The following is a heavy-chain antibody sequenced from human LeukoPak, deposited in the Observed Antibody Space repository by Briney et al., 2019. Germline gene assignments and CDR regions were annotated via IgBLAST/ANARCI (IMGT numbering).Heavy chain of an antibody. CDR3: ARDYRVGATIDY. V-gene: IGHV3-33*01. CDR2: IWYDGSNK. J-gene: IGHJ4*02. Sequence: GGSLRLSCAASGFTFSSYGMHWVRQAPGKGLEWVAVIWYDGSNKYYADSVKGRFTISRDNSKNTLYLQMNSLRAEDTAVYYCARDYRVGATIDYWGQGTLVTVSS. D-gene: IGHD1-26*01. CDR1: GFTFSSYG.